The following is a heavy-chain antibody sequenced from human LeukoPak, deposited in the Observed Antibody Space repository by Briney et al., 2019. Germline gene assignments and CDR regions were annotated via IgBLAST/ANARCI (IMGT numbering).Heavy chain of an antibody. Sequence: PSETLSLTCTVSGGSISSGSYYWSWIRQPAGKGLEWIGRIYTSGSTNYNPSLKSRVTISVDTSKNQFSLKLSSVTAADTAVYYCAREWDFDWLGYYGMDVWGQGTTATVSS. V-gene: IGHV4-61*02. J-gene: IGHJ6*02. D-gene: IGHD3-9*01. CDR2: IYTSGST. CDR3: AREWDFDWLGYYGMDV. CDR1: GGSISSGSYY.